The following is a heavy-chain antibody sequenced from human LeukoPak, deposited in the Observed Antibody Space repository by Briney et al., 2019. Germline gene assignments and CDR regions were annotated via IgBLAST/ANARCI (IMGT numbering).Heavy chain of an antibody. Sequence: PSETLSLTCTVSGGSISSSSYYWGWIRQPPGKGLEWIGYIYNSGSTNYNPSLKSRVTISVDTSKNQLSLKLSSVTAADTVVYYCAREGSGSRYFDYWGQGTLVTVSS. CDR3: AREGSGSRYFDY. CDR1: GGSISSSSYY. V-gene: IGHV4-61*01. J-gene: IGHJ4*02. CDR2: IYNSGST. D-gene: IGHD1-26*01.